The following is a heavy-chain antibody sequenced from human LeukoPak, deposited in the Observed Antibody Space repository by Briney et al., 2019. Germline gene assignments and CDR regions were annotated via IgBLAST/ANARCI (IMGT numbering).Heavy chain of an antibody. CDR1: GGSFSGYY. J-gene: IGHJ4*02. CDR3: ARGLRRIAVAGCFDY. V-gene: IGHV4-34*01. Sequence: SETLSLTCAVYGGSFSGYYWSWIRQPPGKGLEWIGEINHSGSTNYNPSLKSRVTISVDTSKNQFSLKLSSVTAADTAVYYCARGLRRIAVAGCFDYWGQGTLVTVSS. D-gene: IGHD6-19*01. CDR2: INHSGST.